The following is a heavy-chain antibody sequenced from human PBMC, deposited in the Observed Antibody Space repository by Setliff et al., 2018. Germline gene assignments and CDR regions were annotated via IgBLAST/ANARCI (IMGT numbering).Heavy chain of an antibody. V-gene: IGHV3-7*03. CDR2: INQSGSER. CDR3: ATDQNRAFDV. J-gene: IGHJ6*04. Sequence: GGSLRLSCAASGFTFSNYWMNWVRQAPGKGPEWVANINQSGSERNYVDSVKGRFTISRDNAKNSLYLQMSSLRADDTAVYYCATDQNRAFDVWGKGTTVTVSS. CDR1: GFTFSNYW.